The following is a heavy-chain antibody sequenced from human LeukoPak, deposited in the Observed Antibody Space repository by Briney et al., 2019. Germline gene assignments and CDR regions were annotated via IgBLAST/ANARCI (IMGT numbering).Heavy chain of an antibody. CDR2: VNHSGST. CDR3: ARSELRYCSGGSCYGFDY. J-gene: IGHJ4*02. Sequence: PSETLSLTCAVYGGSFSGYYWSWIRQPPGKGLEWIGEVNHSGSTNYNPSLKSRVTISVDTSKNQFSLKLSSVTAADTAVYYCARSELRYCSGGSCYGFDYWGQGTLVTVSS. V-gene: IGHV4-34*01. CDR1: GGSFSGYY. D-gene: IGHD2-15*01.